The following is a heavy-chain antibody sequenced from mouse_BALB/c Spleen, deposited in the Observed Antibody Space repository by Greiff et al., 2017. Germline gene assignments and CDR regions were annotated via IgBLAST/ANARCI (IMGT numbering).Heavy chain of an antibody. V-gene: IGHV1S81*02. D-gene: IGHD2-14*01. CDR3: AISYYRYDDDVPHYYAMDY. CDR1: GYTFTSYW. J-gene: IGHJ4*01. Sequence: QVQLQQPGAELVKPGASVKLSCKASGYTFTSYWMHWVKQRPGQGLEWIGEINPSNGRTNYNEKFKSKATLTVDKSSSTAYMQLSSLTSEDSAVYYCAISYYRYDDDVPHYYAMDYWGQGTSVTVSS. CDR2: INPSNGRT.